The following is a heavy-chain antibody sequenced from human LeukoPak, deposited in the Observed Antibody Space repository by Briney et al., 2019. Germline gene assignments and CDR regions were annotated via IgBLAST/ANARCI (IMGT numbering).Heavy chain of an antibody. CDR2: ISSSGSTI. CDR3: ATADYDSSGFWDY. J-gene: IGHJ4*02. D-gene: IGHD3-22*01. Sequence: PGGSLRLSCAASGFTFTDHYMSWVRQAPGKGLEWVSYISSSGSTIYYADSVKGRFTISRDNAKNSLYLQMNSLRAEDTAVYYCATADYDSSGFWDYWGQGTLVTVSS. V-gene: IGHV3-11*01. CDR1: GFTFTDHY.